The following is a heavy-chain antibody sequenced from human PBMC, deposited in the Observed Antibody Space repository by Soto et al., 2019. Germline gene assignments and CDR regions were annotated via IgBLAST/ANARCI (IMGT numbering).Heavy chain of an antibody. J-gene: IGHJ4*02. V-gene: IGHV2-5*01. CDR3: AHRRFAKYSSLPADFDY. CDR2: IYWNDEM. CDR1: GFSLNSSGVG. Sequence: SGPTLVNPTQTLTLTCTFSGFSLNSSGVGVGWIRQPPGKALEWLALIYWNDEMHYSPSLKSRLTITEDASKHQVVLTVTDMDPVDTATYYCAHRRFAKYSSLPADFDYWGQGILVTVSS. D-gene: IGHD6-6*01.